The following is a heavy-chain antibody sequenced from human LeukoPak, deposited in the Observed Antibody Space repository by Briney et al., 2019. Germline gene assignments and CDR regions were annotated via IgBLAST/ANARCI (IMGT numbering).Heavy chain of an antibody. CDR1: GASITAYY. J-gene: IGHJ5*02. V-gene: IGHV4-59*01. Sequence: ETLSLTCTVSGASITAYYWSWIRQPPGKGLEWIGYIHYSGNTKHSSSLKSRVTTSVDTSRSQFSLKLSSVTAADTAVYYCVRGVGCSGGTCYSVYWLDPWGQGTLVTVSS. D-gene: IGHD2-15*01. CDR3: VRGVGCSGGTCYSVYWLDP. CDR2: IHYSGNT.